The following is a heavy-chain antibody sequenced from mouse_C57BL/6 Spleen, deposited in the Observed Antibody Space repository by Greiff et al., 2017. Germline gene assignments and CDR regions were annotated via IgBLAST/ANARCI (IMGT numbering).Heavy chain of an antibody. J-gene: IGHJ1*03. CDR1: GYTFTDYY. Sequence: VKLMESGAELVRPGASVKLSCKASGYTFTDYYINWVKQRPGQGLEWIARIYPGSGNTYYNEKFKGKATLTAEKSSSTAYMQLSSLTSEDSAVYFCAKGGSSYKYFDVWGTGTTVTVSS. CDR3: AKGGSSYKYFDV. CDR2: IYPGSGNT. V-gene: IGHV1-76*01. D-gene: IGHD1-1*01.